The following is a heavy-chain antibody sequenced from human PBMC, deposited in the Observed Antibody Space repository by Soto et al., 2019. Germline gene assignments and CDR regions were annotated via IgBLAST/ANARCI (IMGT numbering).Heavy chain of an antibody. J-gene: IGHJ4*02. V-gene: IGHV4-4*02. CDR1: GGSISSSNW. CDR2: IYHSGST. D-gene: IGHD3-16*02. Sequence: TLSLTCAVSGGSISSSNWWSWVRQPPGKGLEWIGEIYHSGSTNYNPSLKSRVTISVDKSKNQFSLKLSSVTAADTAVYYCARSADGLRLGELSWDYWGQGTLVTVSS. CDR3: ARSADGLRLGELSWDY.